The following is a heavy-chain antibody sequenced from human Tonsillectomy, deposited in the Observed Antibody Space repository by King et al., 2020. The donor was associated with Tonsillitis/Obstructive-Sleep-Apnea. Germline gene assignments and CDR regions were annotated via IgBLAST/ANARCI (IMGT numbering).Heavy chain of an antibody. CDR2: IYSGGST. CDR1: GFTVSSNY. D-gene: IGHD6-6*01. Sequence: QLVQSGGGLIQPGGSLRLSCAASGFTVSSNYMSWVRQAPGKGLEWVSVIYSGGSTYYADSVKGRFTISRDNSKNTLYLQMNRLRAEDTAVYYCARLAARRLRYFDYWGQGTLVTVSS. CDR3: ARLAARRLRYFDY. V-gene: IGHV3-53*01. J-gene: IGHJ4*02.